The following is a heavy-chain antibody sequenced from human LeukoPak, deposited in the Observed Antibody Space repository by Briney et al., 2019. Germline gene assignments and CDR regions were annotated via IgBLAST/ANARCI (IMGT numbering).Heavy chain of an antibody. CDR3: AREGGSGGYRGWFDP. J-gene: IGHJ5*02. CDR2: IIPIFGTA. D-gene: IGHD6-19*01. V-gene: IGHV1-69*01. Sequence: SVKVSCKASGGTFSSYAISWVRQAPGQGLEWMGGIIPIFGTANYAQKFQGRVTITADESTSTAYMELSSLRSEDTAVYYWAREGGSGGYRGWFDPWGQGTLVTVSS. CDR1: GGTFSSYA.